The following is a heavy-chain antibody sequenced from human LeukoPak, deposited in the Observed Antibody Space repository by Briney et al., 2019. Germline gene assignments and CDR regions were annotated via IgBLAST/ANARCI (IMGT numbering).Heavy chain of an antibody. Sequence: GGSLRLSCAASGFTFSDYYMSWIRQAPGKGLEWVSAISGSGGSTYYADSVKGRFTISRDNSKNTLYLQMNSLRAEDTAVYYCAKDHSGSWGVDYWGQGTLVTVSS. J-gene: IGHJ4*02. CDR3: AKDHSGSWGVDY. CDR2: ISGSGGST. D-gene: IGHD1-26*01. V-gene: IGHV3-23*01. CDR1: GFTFSDYY.